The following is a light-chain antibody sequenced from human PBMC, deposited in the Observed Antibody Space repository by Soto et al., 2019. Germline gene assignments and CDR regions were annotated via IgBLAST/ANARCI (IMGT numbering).Light chain of an antibody. CDR2: AAS. Sequence: DIQMTQSPSSLSASVGDRVTITCRASQGISNYLAWYQQKPGTVPKLLISAASTLQTGVPSRFSGGGSGTDFTLTISSLQPEDVATYYCQKYNSAPLTFGQGTKVDIK. CDR1: QGISNY. CDR3: QKYNSAPLT. J-gene: IGKJ1*01. V-gene: IGKV1-27*01.